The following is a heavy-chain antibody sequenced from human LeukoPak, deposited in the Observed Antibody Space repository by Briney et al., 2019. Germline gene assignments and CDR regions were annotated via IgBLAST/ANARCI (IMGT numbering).Heavy chain of an antibody. CDR3: ARTPPGGWYGSLDY. V-gene: IGHV3-21*01. D-gene: IGHD6-19*01. J-gene: IGHJ4*02. CDR2: ISSSSSSI. CDR1: GFTFSSYS. Sequence: GGSLRLSCAASGFTFSSYSMNWVRQAPRKGLEWVSLISSSSSSILSADSVKGRLTISRDSAKNSLYLQMNSLRGEDTAVYYCARTPPGGWYGSLDYWGQGTLVTVSS.